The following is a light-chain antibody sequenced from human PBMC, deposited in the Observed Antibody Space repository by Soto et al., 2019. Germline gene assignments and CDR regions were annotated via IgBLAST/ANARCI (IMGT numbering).Light chain of an antibody. CDR2: DVS. V-gene: IGKV3-11*01. Sequence: EIVLTQSPATLSLSPGERATLSCRASQSVRTSLIWYQQKPGQAPTLLIYDVSNRAAGIPARFSGSGSETDFTVTISSLEPEDYAVYYCQQRYSWPITFGQGTRLEIK. CDR1: QSVRTS. J-gene: IGKJ5*01. CDR3: QQRYSWPIT.